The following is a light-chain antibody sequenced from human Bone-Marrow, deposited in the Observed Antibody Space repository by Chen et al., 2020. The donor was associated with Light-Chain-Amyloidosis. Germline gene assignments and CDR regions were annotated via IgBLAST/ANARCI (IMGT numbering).Light chain of an antibody. J-gene: IGLJ2*01. CDR2: RDT. CDR1: DLPTQY. CDR3: QSAVSSGTYEVI. V-gene: IGLV3-25*03. Sequence: SYELTQPPSVSVSPGQTARITCSGDDLPTQYAYWYQQKPGQAPVLVIHRDTERPSGISERFSGSRSGTTATLTISGVQAYDEADYHCQSAVSSGTYEVIFGGGTKLTVL.